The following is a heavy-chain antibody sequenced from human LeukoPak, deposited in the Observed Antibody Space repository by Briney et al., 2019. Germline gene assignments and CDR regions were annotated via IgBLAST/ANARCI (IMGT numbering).Heavy chain of an antibody. J-gene: IGHJ4*02. CDR3: ARGAYGDYRSFDY. D-gene: IGHD4-17*01. V-gene: IGHV3-13*01. CDR1: GFTFSSYD. CDR2: IGTAGDT. Sequence: TGGSLRLSCAASGFTFSSYDMNWVRQATGKGLEWVSAIGTAGDTYYPGSVKGRFTISRENAKNSLYLQMNSLRAGDTAVYYCARGAYGDYRSFDYWGQGTLVTVSS.